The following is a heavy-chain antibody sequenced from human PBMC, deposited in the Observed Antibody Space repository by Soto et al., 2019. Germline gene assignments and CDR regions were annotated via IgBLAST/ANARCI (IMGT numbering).Heavy chain of an antibody. CDR2: IYYSGST. CDR1: GGSVSSGSYY. D-gene: IGHD3-22*01. CDR3: ARVFDSSGNHYYYYYGMDV. V-gene: IGHV4-61*01. Sequence: SETLSLTCTVSGGSVSSGSYYWSWIRQPPGKGLEWIGYIYYSGSTNYNPSLKSRVTISVDTSKNQFSLKLSSVTAADTAVYYCARVFDSSGNHYYYYYGMDVWGQGTTVTVSS. J-gene: IGHJ6*02.